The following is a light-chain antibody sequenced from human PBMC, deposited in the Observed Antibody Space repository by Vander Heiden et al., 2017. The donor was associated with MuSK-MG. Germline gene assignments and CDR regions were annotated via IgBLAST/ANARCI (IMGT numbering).Light chain of an antibody. CDR1: SNDVVGSDS. Sequence: QSALTPPPSASGSPGQSVTIPCSGTSNDVVGSDSVHWYQQHQGKAPILMIYAVTKRPSGVPDRFSGSKSGNTVSLTVSGLQAEDEADYYCSSYAGSNNYVAFGGGTKLTVL. CDR3: SSYAGSNNYVA. J-gene: IGLJ2*01. V-gene: IGLV2-8*01. CDR2: AVT.